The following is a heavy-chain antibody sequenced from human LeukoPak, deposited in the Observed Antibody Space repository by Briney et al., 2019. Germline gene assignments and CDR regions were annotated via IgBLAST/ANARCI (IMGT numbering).Heavy chain of an antibody. CDR2: IRGGNGNT. J-gene: IGHJ4*02. D-gene: IGHD3-9*01. CDR3: ARVDLLTGYYFFDY. V-gene: IGHV1-18*01. CDR1: GYTFTSYG. Sequence: ASVKVSCKTSGYTFTSYGISWVRQAPGQGLEWVGWIRGGNGNTNYAQKFQGRVTMTTETSTSTAYMELGSLGSDETAVYYCARVDLLTGYYFFDYWGQGTLVTVSS.